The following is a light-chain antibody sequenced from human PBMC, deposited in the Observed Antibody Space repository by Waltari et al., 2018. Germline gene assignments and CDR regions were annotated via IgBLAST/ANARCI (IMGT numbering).Light chain of an antibody. CDR1: RGAIGAYNY. J-gene: IGLJ1*01. CDR3: SSYTSSYNYV. V-gene: IGLV2-14*01. Sequence: QSALTQPASVSGSPGQSITISCTGTRGAIGAYNYVSWYQQHPGKAPKLMIFDVSNRPSGVSNRFSGSKSDNTASLTISGLLAEDEADYYCSSYTSSYNYVFGTATKVTVL. CDR2: DVS.